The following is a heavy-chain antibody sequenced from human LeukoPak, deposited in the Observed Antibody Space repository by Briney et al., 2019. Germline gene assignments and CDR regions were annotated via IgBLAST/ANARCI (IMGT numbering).Heavy chain of an antibody. V-gene: IGHV3-48*03. CDR1: GFTFSSFE. CDR2: ISSGGGAI. J-gene: IGHJ4*02. CDR3: ARDFIAAAGIDY. Sequence: GGSLRLSCAASGFTFSSFEMNWVRQAPGKGLEWVSYISSGGGAIYYADSVKGRSTISRDNARNSLYLQMNSLRAEDTAVYYCARDFIAAAGIDYWGQGTLVTVSS. D-gene: IGHD6-13*01.